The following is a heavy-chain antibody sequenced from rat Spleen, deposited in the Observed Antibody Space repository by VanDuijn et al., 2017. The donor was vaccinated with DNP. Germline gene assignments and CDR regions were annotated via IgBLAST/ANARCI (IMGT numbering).Heavy chain of an antibody. D-gene: IGHD1-2*01. Sequence: EVQLVESGGGLVQPGRSLKLSCAASGLTFSDYNMAWVRQAPKKGLEWFATISTNGGGTYYRDSVRGRFTVSRDNAKNTQYLQMDSLRSEDTATYYCARHRAIAAIWDYWGQGVMVTVSS. CDR1: GLTFSDYN. CDR3: ARHRAIAAIWDY. V-gene: IGHV5-7*01. CDR2: ISTNGGGT. J-gene: IGHJ2*01.